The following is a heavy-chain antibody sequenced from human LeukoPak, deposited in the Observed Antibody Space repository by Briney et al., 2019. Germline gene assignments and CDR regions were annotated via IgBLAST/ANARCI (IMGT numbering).Heavy chain of an antibody. Sequence: SETLSLTCTVSGGSISSTTDYWGWIRQPPGQGLEWIGSIYSGGSTYYNPSLKSRVALSVDTSKNQFSLKLSSVTAADTAVYYCARDPVGATDYFDCWGQGTLVTVSS. V-gene: IGHV4-39*07. CDR2: IYSGGST. J-gene: IGHJ4*02. D-gene: IGHD1-26*01. CDR3: ARDPVGATDYFDC. CDR1: GGSISSTTDY.